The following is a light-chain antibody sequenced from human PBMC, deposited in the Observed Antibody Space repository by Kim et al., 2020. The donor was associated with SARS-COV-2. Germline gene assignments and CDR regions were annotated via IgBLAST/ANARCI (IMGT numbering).Light chain of an antibody. J-gene: IGLJ3*02. CDR3: QSYDSSLSGSWV. CDR1: TSNIGEGYD. V-gene: IGLV1-40*01. CDR2: ANT. Sequence: VTISRTGGTSNIGEGYDVHWYQQLPGTAPKLLIYANTDRPSGVPDRFSASKSGSSASLAITGLQAEDEAVYYCQSYDSSLSGSWVFGGGTQLTVL.